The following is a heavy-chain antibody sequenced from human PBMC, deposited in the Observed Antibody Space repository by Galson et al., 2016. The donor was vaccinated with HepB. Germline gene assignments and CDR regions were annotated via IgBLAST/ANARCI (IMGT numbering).Heavy chain of an antibody. CDR1: GFIFRDHG. CDR2: LWSDGSNQ. Sequence: SLRLSCAASGFIFRDHGMHWVRQAPGKGLEWVAVLWSDGSNQNYVDSVKGRFTISRDTSKNTLFLQMNRLRAEDTAVYYCAKVRANNFDSNDYLYYFDYWGQGALVTVSS. D-gene: IGHD3-22*01. CDR3: AKVRANNFDSNDYLYYFDY. J-gene: IGHJ4*02. V-gene: IGHV3-33*06.